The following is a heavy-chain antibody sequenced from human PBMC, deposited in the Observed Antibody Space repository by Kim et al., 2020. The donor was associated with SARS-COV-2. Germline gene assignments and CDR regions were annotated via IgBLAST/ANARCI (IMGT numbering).Heavy chain of an antibody. V-gene: IGHV5-51*01. D-gene: IGHD1-26*01. CDR2: IYPGDSDT. CDR3: ARSPGIVGAANYFDY. Sequence: GESLKISCKGSGYSFTSYWIGWVRQMPGKGLEWMGIIYPGDSDTRYSPSFQGQVTISADKSISTAYLQWSSLKASDTAMYYCARSPGIVGAANYFDYWGQGTLVTVSS. J-gene: IGHJ4*02. CDR1: GYSFTSYW.